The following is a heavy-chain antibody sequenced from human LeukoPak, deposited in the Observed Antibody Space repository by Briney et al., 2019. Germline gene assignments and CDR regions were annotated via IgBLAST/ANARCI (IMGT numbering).Heavy chain of an antibody. D-gene: IGHD4-17*01. Sequence: GASVKVSCKGSGYTPSNHAFSWVRQAPGQGLEWMGWISADNGNTNHAQKLQGRVTMTTDTSTSTAYMELRSLRSDDTAVYYCAREGPGDYGQYYFDYWGQGTLVTVSS. CDR2: ISADNGNT. CDR1: GYTPSNHA. J-gene: IGHJ4*02. V-gene: IGHV1-18*04. CDR3: AREGPGDYGQYYFDY.